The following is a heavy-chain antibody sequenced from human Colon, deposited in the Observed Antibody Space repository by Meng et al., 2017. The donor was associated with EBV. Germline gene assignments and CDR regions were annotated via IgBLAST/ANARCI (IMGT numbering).Heavy chain of an antibody. D-gene: IGHD3-10*01. CDR2: IKSKTDGGTT. CDR1: GFTFSDYY. V-gene: IGHV3-15*01. Sequence: GQRVGFGGRLVKPGGSLRLSCTASGFTFSDYYMSWIRQAPGNGLEWVGRIKSKTDGGTTDYAAPVKGRFTISRDDSKNTLYLQMNSLKTEDTAVYYCTGAVPSGYWGQGTLVTVSS. CDR3: TGAVPSGY. J-gene: IGHJ4*02.